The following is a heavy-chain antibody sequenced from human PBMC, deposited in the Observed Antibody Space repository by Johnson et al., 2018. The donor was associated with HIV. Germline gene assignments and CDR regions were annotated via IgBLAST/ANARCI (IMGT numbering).Heavy chain of an antibody. CDR1: GFTVSSNY. V-gene: IGHV3-66*02. D-gene: IGHD6-6*01. Sequence: VLLVESGGGVVQPGRSLRLSCAASGFTVSSNYMTWVRQAPGKGLEWVSVISSGDRTYYADSVKGRFTISRDNSKNTLYLQMNSLRAEDTAVYYCARDQSSRQAFDIWGQGTMVTVSS. J-gene: IGHJ3*02. CDR2: ISSGDRT. CDR3: ARDQSSRQAFDI.